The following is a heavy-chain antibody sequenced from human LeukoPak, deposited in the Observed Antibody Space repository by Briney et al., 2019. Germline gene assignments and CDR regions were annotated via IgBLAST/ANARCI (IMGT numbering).Heavy chain of an antibody. CDR1: GGSFSGYY. Sequence: SETLSLTCAVYGGSFSGYYWSWIRQPPGKGLEWIGEINHSGSTNYNPSLKSRVTISVDTSKNQFSLKLSSVTAEDTAVYYCAKPYCSGGSCYWFSAFDYWGQGTLVTVSS. J-gene: IGHJ4*02. CDR3: AKPYCSGGSCYWFSAFDY. CDR2: INHSGST. V-gene: IGHV4-34*01. D-gene: IGHD2-15*01.